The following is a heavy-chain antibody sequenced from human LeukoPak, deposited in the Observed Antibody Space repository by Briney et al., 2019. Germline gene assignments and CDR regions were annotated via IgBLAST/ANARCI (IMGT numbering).Heavy chain of an antibody. CDR2: ISSSSSYI. D-gene: IGHD3-22*01. Sequence: GGSLRLSCAASGFTFGSYSMDWVRQAPGKGLEWVLSISSSSSYIYYADSVKGRFTISRDNAKNSLYLQMNSLRAEDTAVYSCARAITMKVVSSDAFDIWGQGTMVTVSS. CDR1: GFTFGSYS. J-gene: IGHJ3*02. CDR3: ARAITMKVVSSDAFDI. V-gene: IGHV3-21*01.